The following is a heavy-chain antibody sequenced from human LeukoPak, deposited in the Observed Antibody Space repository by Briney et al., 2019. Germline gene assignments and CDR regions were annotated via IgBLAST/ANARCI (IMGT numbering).Heavy chain of an antibody. CDR1: GYTFTSYG. Sequence: ASVKVSCKASGYTFTSYGISWVRQAPGQGLEWMGWISAYNGNTNYAQKLQGRVTMTTDTSTSTAYMELRSLRSDDTAMYYCARGPKRAVVPAARLFDYWGQGTLVTVSS. V-gene: IGHV1-18*01. J-gene: IGHJ4*02. CDR2: ISAYNGNT. D-gene: IGHD2-2*01. CDR3: ARGPKRAVVPAARLFDY.